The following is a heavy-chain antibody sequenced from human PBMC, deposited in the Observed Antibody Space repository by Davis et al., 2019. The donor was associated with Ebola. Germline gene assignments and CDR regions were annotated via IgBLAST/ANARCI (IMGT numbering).Heavy chain of an antibody. J-gene: IGHJ6*02. Sequence: GESLKISCAASGFTVSSNYMSWVRQAPGKGLEWVSVIYSGGSTYYADSVKGRFTISRHNSKNTLYLQMSSLRAEDTAVYYCVKDPSRDYYYYYGMDVWGQGTTVTVSS. CDR1: GFTVSSNY. CDR3: VKDPSRDYYYYYGMDV. V-gene: IGHV3-53*04. D-gene: IGHD5-24*01. CDR2: IYSGGST.